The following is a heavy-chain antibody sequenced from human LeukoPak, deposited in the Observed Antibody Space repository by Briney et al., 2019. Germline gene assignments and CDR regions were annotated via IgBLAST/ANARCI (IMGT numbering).Heavy chain of an antibody. CDR2: IIPIFGTA. J-gene: IGHJ4*02. CDR1: GGTFSSYA. CDR3: ARDVGDYPSND. Sequence: SVKVSCKASGGTFSSYAFSWVRQARGQGLEWMGGIIPIFGTANYAQKFQGRVTITADESTSTAYMELSSLRSEDTAVYYCARDVGDYPSNDWGQGTLVTVSS. V-gene: IGHV1-69*13. D-gene: IGHD4-17*01.